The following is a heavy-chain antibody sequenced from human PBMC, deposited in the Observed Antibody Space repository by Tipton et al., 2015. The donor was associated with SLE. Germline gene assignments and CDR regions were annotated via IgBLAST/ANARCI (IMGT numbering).Heavy chain of an antibody. D-gene: IGHD6-19*01. CDR3: ATGGHIAVAGTDFDY. CDR2: ISGSGGST. V-gene: IGHV3-23*01. CDR1: GFTFSSYA. Sequence: GSLRLSCAASGFTFSSYAMSWVRQAPGKGLEWVSAISGSGGSTYYADSVKGRFTISRDNAKNSLYLQMNSLRAEDTAVYYCATGGHIAVAGTDFDYWGQGTLVTVSS. J-gene: IGHJ4*02.